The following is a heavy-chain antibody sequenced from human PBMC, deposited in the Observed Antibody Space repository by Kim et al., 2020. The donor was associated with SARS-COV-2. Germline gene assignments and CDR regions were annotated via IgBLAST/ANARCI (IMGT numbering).Heavy chain of an antibody. CDR2: IYYSGST. CDR3: AGDGFGCFFGSGCYCRFDP. Sequence: SETLSLTCTVSGGSISSYYWSWIRQPPGKGLEWIGYIYYSGSTKYNPSLMSRVTISVDASNNHFSLKLSTVTAADTAVYYCAGDGFGCFFGSGCYCRFDP. CDR1: GGSISSYY. J-gene: IGHJ5*02. D-gene: IGHD3-10*01. V-gene: IGHV4-59*01.